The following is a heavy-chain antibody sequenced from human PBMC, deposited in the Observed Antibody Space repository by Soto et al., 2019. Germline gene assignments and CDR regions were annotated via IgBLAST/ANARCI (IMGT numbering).Heavy chain of an antibody. CDR2: IVVGSGNT. CDR1: GFTFTSSA. J-gene: IGHJ3*02. CDR3: AAVYYYSDAFDI. Sequence: ASVKVSCKASGFTFTSSAMQWVRQARGQRLEWIGWIVVGSGNTNYAQKFQERVTITRDMSTSTAYMELSSLRSEDTAVYYCAAVYYYSDAFDIWGQGTMVTVSS. D-gene: IGHD3-10*01. V-gene: IGHV1-58*02.